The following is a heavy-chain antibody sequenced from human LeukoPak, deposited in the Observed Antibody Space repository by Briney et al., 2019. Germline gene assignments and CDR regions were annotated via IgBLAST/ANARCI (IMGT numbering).Heavy chain of an antibody. CDR1: GFTFNKYW. CDR3: ARDERLLSFLK. J-gene: IGHJ4*02. V-gene: IGHV3-74*01. D-gene: IGHD3-3*01. Sequence: GGSLRLSCAASGFTFNKYWMHWVRQAPGKGLVWVSRIKGDESYTNYADSVRGRFTISRDNAKNTLYLQMNSLRAEDTAIYYCARDERLLSFLKWGQGTLVTVSS. CDR2: IKGDESYT.